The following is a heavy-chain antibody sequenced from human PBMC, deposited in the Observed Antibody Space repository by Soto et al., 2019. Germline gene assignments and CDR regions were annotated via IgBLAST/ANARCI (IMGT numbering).Heavy chain of an antibody. Sequence: EVQLVESGGGLVQPGGSLRLSCASSGITFGRHWMNWVRQAAGKGLEWVANIKEDGSEQHYVDSVRGRFTISRDNAKKSLYQQMNSLRAEDTAVYYCVGGADSSDPWGQGILVTVSS. V-gene: IGHV3-7*03. J-gene: IGHJ5*02. CDR2: IKEDGSEQ. CDR3: VGGADSSDP. D-gene: IGHD3-22*01. CDR1: GITFGRHW.